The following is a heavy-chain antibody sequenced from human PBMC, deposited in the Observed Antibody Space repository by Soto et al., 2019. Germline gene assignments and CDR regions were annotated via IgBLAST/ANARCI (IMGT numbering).Heavy chain of an antibody. CDR2: NGSSDNII. CDR1: GFPFRVYY. V-gene: IGHV3-11*01. D-gene: IGHD3-22*01. Sequence: PGGSLSLSCASSGFPFRVYYMSGIRQAPGKGLEWVSYNGSSDNIIYYADSVKGRFTISSDNAKNALYLQMNSLRAEDTAVYYCARDLGYYESSGYFDYWGQGTLVTVSS. CDR3: ARDLGYYESSGYFDY. J-gene: IGHJ4*02.